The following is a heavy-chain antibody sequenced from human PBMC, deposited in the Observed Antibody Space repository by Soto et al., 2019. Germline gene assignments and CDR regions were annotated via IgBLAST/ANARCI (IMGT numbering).Heavy chain of an antibody. J-gene: IGHJ5*02. CDR2: IKSKTDGGTT. V-gene: IGHV3-15*01. D-gene: IGHD2-15*01. CDR1: GFTFSNAW. CDR3: TTDRPIVVVVAEPGVFDP. Sequence: PGGSMRLSCAASGFTFSNAWMSWVRQAPGKGLEWVGHIKSKTDGGTTDYAAPVKGRFTISRDDSKNTLYLQMNSLKTEDTAVYYCTTDRPIVVVVAEPGVFDPWGQGTLVTVSS.